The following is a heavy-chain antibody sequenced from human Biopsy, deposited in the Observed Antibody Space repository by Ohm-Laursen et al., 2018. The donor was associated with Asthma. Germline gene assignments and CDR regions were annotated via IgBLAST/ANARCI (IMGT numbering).Heavy chain of an antibody. J-gene: IGHJ3*01. D-gene: IGHD3-9*01. CDR1: GYTFIHFA. Sequence: ASVKVSCKSSGYTFIHFAIHWVRQAPGQRLEWMGWINAGDGNTKYSQKFQGRVTITRDTSASTAYMDLRSLRSEDTAMCYCARTYYDFLTGQVNDAFALWGQGTMVTVSS. CDR3: ARTYYDFLTGQVNDAFAL. CDR2: INAGDGNT. V-gene: IGHV1-3*01.